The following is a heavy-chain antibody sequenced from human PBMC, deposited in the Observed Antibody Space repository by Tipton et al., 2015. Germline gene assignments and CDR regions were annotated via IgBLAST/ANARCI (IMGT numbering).Heavy chain of an antibody. D-gene: IGHD7-27*01. CDR2: LSSSGSTI. CDR3: ARGTGVIDY. Sequence: SLRLSCAASGFTFSSYTMNWVRQAPGKGLEWVSFLSSSGSTIYYADSVKGRFTISRDNAKDSLYLQMNSLRDEDTAVYYCARGTGVIDYWGQGTLVTVSS. J-gene: IGHJ4*02. CDR1: GFTFSSYT. V-gene: IGHV3-48*02.